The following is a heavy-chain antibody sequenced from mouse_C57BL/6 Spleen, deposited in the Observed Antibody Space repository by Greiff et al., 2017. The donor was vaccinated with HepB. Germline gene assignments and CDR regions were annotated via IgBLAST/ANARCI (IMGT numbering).Heavy chain of an antibody. V-gene: IGHV14-3*01. CDR2: IDPANGNT. Sequence: VQLQQSVAELVRPGASVKLSCTASGFNIKNTYMHWVKQRPEQGLEWIGRIDPANGNTKYAPKFQGKATITADTSSNTAYLQLSSLTSEDTAIYYGARKGYCGSSLYYAMDYWGQGTSVTVSS. CDR1: GFNIKNTY. CDR3: ARKGYCGSSLYYAMDY. D-gene: IGHD1-1*01. J-gene: IGHJ4*01.